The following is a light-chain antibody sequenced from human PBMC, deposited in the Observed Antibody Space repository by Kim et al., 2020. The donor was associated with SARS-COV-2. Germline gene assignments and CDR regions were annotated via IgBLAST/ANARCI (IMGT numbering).Light chain of an antibody. J-gene: IGLJ2*01. CDR2: DVS. CDR3: SSYTSSSTLVV. Sequence: QSVLTQPASVSGSPGQSITISCTGTSSDIGGSYNYVSWYQQHPGKAPKLMIYDVSNRPSGVSNRFSGSKSGNTASLTIPGLQAEDEADYYCSSYTSSSTLVVSGGGTQLTVL. V-gene: IGLV2-14*03. CDR1: SSDIGGSYNY.